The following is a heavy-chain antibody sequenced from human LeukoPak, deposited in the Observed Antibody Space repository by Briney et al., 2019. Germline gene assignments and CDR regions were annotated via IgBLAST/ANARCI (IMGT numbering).Heavy chain of an antibody. V-gene: IGHV3-33*06. CDR3: AKDRKGGSSFLDY. J-gene: IGHJ4*02. D-gene: IGHD6-6*01. CDR2: IWYDGSNK. CDR1: GFTFSSYG. Sequence: PGGSLRLSCAASGFTFSSYGMHWVRQAPGKGLEWVAVIWYDGSNKYYADSVKGRFTISGDNSKNTLYLQMNSLRAEDTAVYYCAKDRKGGSSFLDYWGQGTLVTVSS.